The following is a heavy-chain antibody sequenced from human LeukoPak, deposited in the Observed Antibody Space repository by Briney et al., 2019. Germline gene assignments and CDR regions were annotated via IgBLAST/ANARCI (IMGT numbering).Heavy chain of an antibody. CDR1: GYTFTSYY. CDR3: ARVYGDYVPDY. Sequence: ASVKVSCKASGYTFTSYYMHWVRQAPGQGLEWMGIINPSGGSTSYAQKFQGSVTMTRDTSTSTVYMELSSLRSEDTAVYYCARVYGDYVPDYWGQGTLVTVSS. J-gene: IGHJ4*02. V-gene: IGHV1-46*01. CDR2: INPSGGST. D-gene: IGHD4-17*01.